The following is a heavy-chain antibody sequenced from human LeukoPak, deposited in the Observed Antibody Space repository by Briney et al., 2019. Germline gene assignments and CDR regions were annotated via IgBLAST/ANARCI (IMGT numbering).Heavy chain of an antibody. D-gene: IGHD6-19*01. V-gene: IGHV4-59*01. CDR3: ARSYSSGSLDY. CDR2: IYYSGST. J-gene: IGHJ4*02. Sequence: SETLSLTCTVSGGSISSYYWSWIRQPPGKGLEWIAYIYYSGSTNYNPSLKNRVTISVDTSKNQFSLKLSSVIAADTAVYYCARSYSSGSLDYWGQGTLVTVSS. CDR1: GGSISSYY.